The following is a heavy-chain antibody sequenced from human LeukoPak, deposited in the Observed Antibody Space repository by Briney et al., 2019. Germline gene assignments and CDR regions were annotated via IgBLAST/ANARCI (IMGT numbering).Heavy chain of an antibody. CDR3: ARGGSERLGGGAFDI. CDR1: GGTFSSYA. J-gene: IGHJ3*02. V-gene: IGHV1-69*05. CDR2: IIPIFGTA. Sequence: GASVKVSCKASGGTFSSYAISWVRQAPGQGLEWMGGIIPIFGTANYAQKFQGRVAITTDESTSTAYMELSSLRSEDTAVDYCARGGSERLGGGAFDIWGHGTMVTVA. D-gene: IGHD6-25*01.